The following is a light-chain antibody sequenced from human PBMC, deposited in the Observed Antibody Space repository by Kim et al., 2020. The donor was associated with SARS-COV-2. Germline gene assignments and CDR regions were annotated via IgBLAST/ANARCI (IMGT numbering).Light chain of an antibody. J-gene: IGLJ2*01. Sequence: GQPVTIPCTRSSDSIDDNYVQWYQQRPGGVPTTVIYEDDQRPSGVSDRFSGSIDNSSNSASLTISGLRTEDEADYYCQSYNRDNVIFGGGTKVTVL. CDR3: QSYNRDNVI. V-gene: IGLV6-57*03. CDR1: SDSIDDNY. CDR2: EDD.